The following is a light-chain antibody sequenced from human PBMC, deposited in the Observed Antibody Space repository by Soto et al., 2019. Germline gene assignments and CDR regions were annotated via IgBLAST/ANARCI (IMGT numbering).Light chain of an antibody. Sequence: QSALTQPASVSGSPGQSITISCTGASGDLGTHNLVSWYQQHPDKGPKLIIYEDTKRPSGISNRFSGSRSGNTASLTVSGLQAEDEATFFCCSFAGSRNSWVFGGGTKLTVL. CDR1: SGDLGTHNL. V-gene: IGLV2-23*01. CDR2: EDT. J-gene: IGLJ3*02. CDR3: CSFAGSRNSWV.